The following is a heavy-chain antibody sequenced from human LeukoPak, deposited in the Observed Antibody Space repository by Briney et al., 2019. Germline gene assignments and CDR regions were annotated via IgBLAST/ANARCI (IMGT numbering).Heavy chain of an antibody. V-gene: IGHV3-48*03. CDR3: ARSYYYDSSFDY. D-gene: IGHD3-22*01. J-gene: IGHJ4*02. CDR1: GFTFRSYE. CDR2: LSSSGSAF. Sequence: GGSLRLSCEDSGFTFRSYEMNWVRQAPGKGLEWIAYLSSSGSAFSYADSVKGRFTISRDNSKNTLYLQMNSLRAEDTAVYYCARSYYYDSSFDYWGQGTLVTVSS.